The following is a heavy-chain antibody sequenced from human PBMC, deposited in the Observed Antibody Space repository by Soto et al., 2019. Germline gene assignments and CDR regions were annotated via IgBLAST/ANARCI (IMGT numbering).Heavy chain of an antibody. CDR1: GGSISSGGYY. D-gene: IGHD2-21*01. J-gene: IGHJ3*02. V-gene: IGHV4-31*03. CDR2: IYYSGST. CDR3: ARARGGDRDAFDI. Sequence: SETLSLTCTVSGGSISSGGYYWSWIRQHPGKGLEWIGYIYYSGSTYYNPSLKSRVTISVDTSKNQFSLKLSSVTAADTAVYYCARARGGDRDAFDIWGQGTMVTVSS.